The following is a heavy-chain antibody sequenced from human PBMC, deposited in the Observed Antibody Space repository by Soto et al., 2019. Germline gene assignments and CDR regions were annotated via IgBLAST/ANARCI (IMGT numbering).Heavy chain of an antibody. D-gene: IGHD4-17*01. V-gene: IGHV3-74*01. J-gene: IGHJ5*02. Sequence: EVQLVESGGGLVQPGGSLRLSCAASGFTFSDYWMHWVRQVPGKWLVWLSRINGDGSNANAADYVSGRFTISRDNDNNTLNLQMNSLRAEDTAVYYCVRSMTTLTIDWLDPWGQGTQVTVFS. CDR1: GFTFSDYW. CDR2: INGDGSNA. CDR3: VRSMTTLTIDWLDP.